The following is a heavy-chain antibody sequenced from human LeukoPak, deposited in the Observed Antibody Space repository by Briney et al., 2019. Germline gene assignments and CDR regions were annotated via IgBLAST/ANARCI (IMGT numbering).Heavy chain of an antibody. J-gene: IGHJ6*03. CDR1: GYTFTNYA. V-gene: IGHV1-3*01. CDR3: AREKLAGTTRVNYYYYYYMDV. Sequence: ASVKVSCKASGYTFTNYAMHWVRQAPGQRLEWMGWINAGNGNTKYSQKFQGRVTITRDTSASTAYMELSSLRAEDTAVYYCAREKLAGTTRVNYYYYYYMDVWGKGTTVTVSS. CDR2: INAGNGNT. D-gene: IGHD1-7*01.